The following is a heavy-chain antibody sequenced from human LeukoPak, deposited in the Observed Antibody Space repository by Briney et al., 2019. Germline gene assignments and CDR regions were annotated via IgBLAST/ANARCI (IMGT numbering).Heavy chain of an antibody. J-gene: IGHJ6*02. D-gene: IGHD5-18*01. V-gene: IGHV1-8*01. CDR3: ARWIRPPYYYGMDV. CDR1: GYTFTSYD. CDR2: MNPNSGNT. Sequence: GASVKVSCKASGYTFTSYDINWVRQATGQGLEWMGWMNPNSGNTSYAQKFQGRVTMTRNTSISTAYMELSSLRSEDTAVYYCARWIRPPYYYGMDVWGQGTTVTVSS.